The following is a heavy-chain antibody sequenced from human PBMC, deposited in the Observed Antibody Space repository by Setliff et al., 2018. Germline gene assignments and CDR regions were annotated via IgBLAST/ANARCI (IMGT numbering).Heavy chain of an antibody. CDR1: GGSISDNGYF. D-gene: IGHD3-22*01. CDR2: IYFGGNT. V-gene: IGHV4-39*07. Sequence: SETLSLTCTVPGGSISDNGYFWGWVRQPPGKGLEWIGNIYFGGNTYFNPSFKSRVTMSIDTSNSQFSLKLSSVTAADTAIYYCARAHTWSLPNDNSGYPGWFDPWGQGTLVTV. CDR3: ARAHTWSLPNDNSGYPGWFDP. J-gene: IGHJ5*02.